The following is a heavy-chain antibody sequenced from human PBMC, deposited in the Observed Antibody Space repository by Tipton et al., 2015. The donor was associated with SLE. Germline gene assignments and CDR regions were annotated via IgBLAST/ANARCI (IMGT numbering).Heavy chain of an antibody. CDR3: ARGLLEWSEV. J-gene: IGHJ6*02. Sequence: TLSLTCTVSGYSISSDYYWGWIRQPPGKGLEWIGEINHSGSTNYNPSLKSRVTISVDTSKNQFSLKLSSVTAADTAVYYCARGLLEWSEVWGQGTTVTVSS. CDR2: INHSGST. D-gene: IGHD3-3*01. V-gene: IGHV4-38-2*02. CDR1: GYSISSDYY.